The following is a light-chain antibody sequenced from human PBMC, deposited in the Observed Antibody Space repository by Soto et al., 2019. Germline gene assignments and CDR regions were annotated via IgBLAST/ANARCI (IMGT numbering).Light chain of an antibody. CDR3: QQYNSYSPM. J-gene: IGKJ1*01. Sequence: DIQMTQSPSTLSASVGDRVTITCRASQSISSWLAWYQQKPGKAPKLLIYKASSLESGVPSRFSGSGSGTEFTPTISSLQPDDFATYYCQQYNSYSPMFGQGTKVDIK. CDR2: KAS. CDR1: QSISSW. V-gene: IGKV1-5*03.